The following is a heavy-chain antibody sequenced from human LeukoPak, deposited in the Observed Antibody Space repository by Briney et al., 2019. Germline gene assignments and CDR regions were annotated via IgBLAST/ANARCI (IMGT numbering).Heavy chain of an antibody. CDR1: NGSFSTYY. J-gene: IGHJ6*03. D-gene: IGHD5-24*01. CDR2: IFSSESSNT. CDR3: ARAGDGYYYYYYMDV. V-gene: IGHV4-59*08. Sequence: SETLSLTCSVSNGSFSTYYWGWIRQPPGKRLEWIAYIFSSESSNTNYNPSLNGRVTMSVDTSKNQFSLTLNSVTAADTAVYYCARAGDGYYYYYYMDVWGKGTTVTVSS.